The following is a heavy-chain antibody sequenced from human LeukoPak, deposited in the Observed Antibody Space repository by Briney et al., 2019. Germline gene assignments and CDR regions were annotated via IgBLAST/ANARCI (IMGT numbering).Heavy chain of an antibody. Sequence: SETLSLTCTVSGVSISSSSYYWGWIRQPPGKGLEWIGSIYYSGSTYYNPSLKSRVTISVDRSKNQSSLKLSSVTAADTAVYYCARDGEIFGVASDYWGQGTLVTVSS. D-gene: IGHD3-3*01. J-gene: IGHJ4*02. CDR1: GVSISSSSYY. CDR2: IYYSGST. V-gene: IGHV4-39*07. CDR3: ARDGEIFGVASDY.